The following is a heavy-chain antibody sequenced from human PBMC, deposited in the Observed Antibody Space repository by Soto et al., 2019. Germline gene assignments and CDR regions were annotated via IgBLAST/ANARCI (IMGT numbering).Heavy chain of an antibody. Sequence: GGSLRLSCAASGFTFSDAWMSWVRQAPGKGLEWVGLIKKKTDGGTTDYAAPVKGRFTISRDDSKNTVYLQMSSLKTEDTAVYYCARGSTDAYPGSRIFLFWGRGTLVTVSS. CDR1: GFTFSDAW. V-gene: IGHV3-15*01. CDR2: IKKKTDGGTT. CDR3: ARGSTDAYPGSRIFLF. D-gene: IGHD3-10*01. J-gene: IGHJ4*02.